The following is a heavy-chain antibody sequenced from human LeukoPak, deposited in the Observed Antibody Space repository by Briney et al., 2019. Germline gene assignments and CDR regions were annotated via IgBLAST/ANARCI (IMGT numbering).Heavy chain of an antibody. CDR3: ARYREVGATVDY. V-gene: IGHV4-38-2*02. D-gene: IGHD1-26*01. CDR1: GYSISSGYY. Sequence: SETLSLTCTVSGYSISSGYYWGWIRQPPGRGLEWIASIYYRGSTHYNPSLASLKSRVTISGDTSKNQFPLKLSSVTAADTAVYYCARYREVGATVDYWGQGTLVTVSS. CDR2: IYYRGST. J-gene: IGHJ4*02.